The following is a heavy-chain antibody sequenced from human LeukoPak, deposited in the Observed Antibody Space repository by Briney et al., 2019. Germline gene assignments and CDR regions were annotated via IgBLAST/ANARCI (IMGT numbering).Heavy chain of an antibody. Sequence: IPSETLSLTCTVSGGSISSYYWSCIRQPPGKGLEWLGYIYYSGSTNYNPSLKSRVTISVDTSKNQFSLKLSSVTAADTAAYYCVRDQGYFDWQNWFDPWGQGTLVTVSS. CDR3: VRDQGYFDWQNWFDP. V-gene: IGHV4-59*01. CDR1: GGSISSYY. J-gene: IGHJ5*02. D-gene: IGHD3-9*01. CDR2: IYYSGST.